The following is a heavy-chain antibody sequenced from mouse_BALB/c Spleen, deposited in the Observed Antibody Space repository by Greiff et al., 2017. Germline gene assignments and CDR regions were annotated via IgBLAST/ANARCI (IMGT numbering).Heavy chain of an antibody. V-gene: IGHV2-9*02. CDR2: IWAGGST. Sequence: VKLMESGPGLVQPSQSLSITCTVSGFSLTSYGVHWVRQSPGKGLEWLGVIWAGGSTNYNSALMSRLSISKDNSKSQVFLKMNSLQTDDTAMYYCARERASTMITTGFAYWGQGTLVTVSA. J-gene: IGHJ3*01. CDR3: ARERASTMITTGFAY. D-gene: IGHD2-4*01. CDR1: GFSLTSYG.